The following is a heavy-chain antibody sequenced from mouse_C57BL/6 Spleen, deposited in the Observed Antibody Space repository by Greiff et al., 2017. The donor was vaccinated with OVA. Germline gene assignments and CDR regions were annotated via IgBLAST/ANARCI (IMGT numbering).Heavy chain of an antibody. CDR3: ASSRDGWYFDV. CDR1: GYTFTSYW. D-gene: IGHD3-3*01. V-gene: IGHV1-64*01. Sequence: QVQLQQPGAELVKPGASVKLSCKASGYTFTSYWMHWVKQRPGQGLEWIGMIHPNSGSTNYNEKFKSKATLTVDKSSSTAYMQLSSLTSEDSAVYYCASSRDGWYFDVWGTGTTVTVSS. CDR2: IHPNSGST. J-gene: IGHJ1*03.